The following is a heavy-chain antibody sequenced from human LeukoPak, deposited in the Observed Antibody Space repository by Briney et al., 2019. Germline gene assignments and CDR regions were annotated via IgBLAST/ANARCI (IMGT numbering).Heavy chain of an antibody. V-gene: IGHV3-74*01. CDR1: GFTFSSYW. CDR3: TRGYAGIDY. D-gene: IGHD5-12*01. CDR2: IDTDGSST. J-gene: IGHJ4*02. Sequence: GGSLRLSCAASGFTFSSYWMHWVRQAPGKGLVWVSRIDTDGSSTIYADSMKGRFTISRDNAKNTLYLQMNSLRAEDTAVYYCTRGYAGIDYWGQGTLVTVSS.